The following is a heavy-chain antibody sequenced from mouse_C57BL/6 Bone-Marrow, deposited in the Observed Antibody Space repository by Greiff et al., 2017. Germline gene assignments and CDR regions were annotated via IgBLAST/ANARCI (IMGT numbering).Heavy chain of an antibody. J-gene: IGHJ3*01. CDR2: ISDGGSYT. D-gene: IGHD2-1*01. CDR1: GFTFSSYA. Sequence: EVQVVESGGGLVKPGGSLKLSCAASGFTFSSYAMSWVRQTPEKRLEWVATISDGGSYTYYPDSVKGRFTISRDNAKNTLYLQMSSLKSEDTAMYYCARDLLSEDWFAYWGQGTLVTVSA. CDR3: ARDLLSEDWFAY. V-gene: IGHV5-6*01.